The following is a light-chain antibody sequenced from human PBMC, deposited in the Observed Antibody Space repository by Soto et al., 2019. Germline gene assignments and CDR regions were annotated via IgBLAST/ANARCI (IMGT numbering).Light chain of an antibody. CDR3: QQFDKWPIT. Sequence: EVVLTQSPATLSVSPGERATLSCGASQSVSTNLAWYQQKPGQVPRLLISGASTRATDIPARFSGSGSGTEFTLTISSLQSEDFAVYYCQQFDKWPITFGQGTRLEMK. CDR1: QSVSTN. J-gene: IGKJ5*01. CDR2: GAS. V-gene: IGKV3-15*01.